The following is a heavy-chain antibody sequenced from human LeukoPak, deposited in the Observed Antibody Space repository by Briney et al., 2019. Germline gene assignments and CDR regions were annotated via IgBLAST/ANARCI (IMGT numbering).Heavy chain of an antibody. V-gene: IGHV1-2*02. D-gene: IGHD5-18*01. Sequence: ASVKVSCKASGYTFTGYYMHWVRQAPGQGLEWMGWINPNSGGTNYAQKFQGRVTMTRDTSISTAYMELSRLRSDDTAVYYCARDRSPAPGRSYGRGHFDYWGQGTLVTVSS. CDR1: GYTFTGYY. J-gene: IGHJ4*02. CDR3: ARDRSPAPGRSYGRGHFDY. CDR2: INPNSGGT.